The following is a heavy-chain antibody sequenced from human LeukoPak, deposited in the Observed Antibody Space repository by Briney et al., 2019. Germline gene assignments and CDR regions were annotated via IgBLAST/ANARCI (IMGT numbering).Heavy chain of an antibody. D-gene: IGHD3-10*01. Sequence: PGGSLRLSCAASGFTFSSYAMHWVRQAPGKGLEWVAVISYDGSNKYYADSVKGRFTISRDNSKNTLYLQMNSLRAEDTAVYYCAKVGYYGSGSYSYWGQGTLVTVSS. CDR1: GFTFSSYA. J-gene: IGHJ4*02. V-gene: IGHV3-30-3*01. CDR2: ISYDGSNK. CDR3: AKVGYYGSGSYSY.